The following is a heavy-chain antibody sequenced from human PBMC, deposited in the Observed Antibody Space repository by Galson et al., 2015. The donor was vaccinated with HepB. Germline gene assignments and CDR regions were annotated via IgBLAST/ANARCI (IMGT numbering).Heavy chain of an antibody. CDR3: ASGGLTVKGFGESFLNWFDP. Sequence: SLRLSCAASGFKFSSYNMHWVRQAPGKGLEWVSYISSGSNIYYADSVRGRFTISRDNAKNSLFLQMNSLRVDDTAVYYCASGGLTVKGFGESFLNWFDPWGQGILVTVSS. CDR1: GFKFSSYN. D-gene: IGHD3-10*01. V-gene: IGHV3-21*01. J-gene: IGHJ5*02. CDR2: ISSGSNI.